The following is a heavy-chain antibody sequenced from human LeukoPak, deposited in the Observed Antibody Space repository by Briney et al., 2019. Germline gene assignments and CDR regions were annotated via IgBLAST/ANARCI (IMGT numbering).Heavy chain of an antibody. CDR3: ARDRGNSDDAFDI. J-gene: IGHJ3*02. CDR2: VRNDGSNK. Sequence: PGGSLRLPCAASGYTFSCCGIHWVRQAPGKGLEWVTFVRNDGSNKYYADSVKGRFTISRDNSKNTLYLQMNSLRAEDTAVYYCARDRGNSDDAFDIWGQGTMVTVSS. CDR1: GYTFSCCG. V-gene: IGHV3-30*02. D-gene: IGHD5-24*01.